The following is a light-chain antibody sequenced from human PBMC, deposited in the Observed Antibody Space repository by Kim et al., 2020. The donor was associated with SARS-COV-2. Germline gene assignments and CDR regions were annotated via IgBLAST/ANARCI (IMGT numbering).Light chain of an antibody. CDR2: KAS. CDR1: ETINIW. V-gene: IGKV1-5*03. Sequence: ACGRDTVTLTWRATETINIWLAWYQQKAGTVTKLLIDKASFLQSSLPSRFSGSEFAQVFTLTISPLQPDDFATYYSQQYDRYSGYSFGQGPKLEI. CDR3: QQYDRYSGYS. J-gene: IGKJ2*03.